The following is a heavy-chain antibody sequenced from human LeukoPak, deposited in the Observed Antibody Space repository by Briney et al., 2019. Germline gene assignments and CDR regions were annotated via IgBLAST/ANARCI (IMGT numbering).Heavy chain of an antibody. CDR2: ISWNSGSI. CDR1: GFTFDDYA. Sequence: PGGSLRLSCAASGFTFDDYAMHWVRQAPGKGLEWVSGISWNSGSIGYADSVKGRFTISRDNAKNSLYLQMNSLRAEDMALYYCAKDIGSGSSRFWRAFDYWGQGTLVTVSS. D-gene: IGHD1-26*01. J-gene: IGHJ4*02. CDR3: AKDIGSGSSRFWRAFDY. V-gene: IGHV3-9*03.